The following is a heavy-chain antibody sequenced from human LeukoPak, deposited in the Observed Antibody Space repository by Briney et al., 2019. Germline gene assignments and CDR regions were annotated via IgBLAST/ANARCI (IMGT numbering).Heavy chain of an antibody. CDR2: ISAYNGNT. Sequence: ASVKVSCKASGYTFTNYGITWVRQAPGQGLEWMGWISAYNGNTNYAQKLQGRVTMTTDTSTSTAYMELRSLRSDDTAVYYCARRESNYYDSSGYFLYYLDYWGQGTLVTVSS. CDR1: GYTFTNYG. V-gene: IGHV1-18*01. D-gene: IGHD3-22*01. J-gene: IGHJ4*02. CDR3: ARRESNYYDSSGYFLYYLDY.